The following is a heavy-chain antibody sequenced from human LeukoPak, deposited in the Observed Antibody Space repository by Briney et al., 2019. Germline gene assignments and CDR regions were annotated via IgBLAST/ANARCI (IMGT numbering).Heavy chain of an antibody. CDR3: ARVNLYCSGGRCYSYKCFAP. J-gene: IGHJ5*02. D-gene: IGHD2-15*01. CDR2: ITAYNYNT. V-gene: IGHV1-18*01. Sequence: GPSVKLSCKASGYTFTIYCIIGVPQAPGQAREGRRCITAYNYNTNYAQKLQGRVTMTTDTSKSTAYMELRRLSSDDTAVYYCARVNLYCSGGRCYSYKCFAPWGAGKLVTASS. CDR1: GYTFTIYC.